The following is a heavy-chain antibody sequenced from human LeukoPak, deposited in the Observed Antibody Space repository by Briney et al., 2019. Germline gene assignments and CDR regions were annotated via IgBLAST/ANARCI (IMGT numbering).Heavy chain of an antibody. CDR3: ARRSPNYYFDY. J-gene: IGHJ4*02. CDR1: GFTFSNYR. CDR2: ISSSNNYI. V-gene: IGHV3-21*01. Sequence: GGSLRLSCAASGFTFSNYRMNWVRQAPGKGLEWVSSISSSNNYIYYAHSVKGRFTIARDNAKNSLYLQMNSLRAEDTAVYYCARRSPNYYFDYWGQGTPVTVSS.